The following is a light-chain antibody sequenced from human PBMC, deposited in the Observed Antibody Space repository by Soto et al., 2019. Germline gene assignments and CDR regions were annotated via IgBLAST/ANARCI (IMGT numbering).Light chain of an antibody. CDR3: QKYDNAPLT. CDR2: AAY. J-gene: IGKJ4*01. CDR1: QDISTY. Sequence: DIQMTQAPSSLSASVGDRVTITCRARQDISTYLAWYQQKPGKVPKLLISAAYTLQAGVSPRFSGSGSGTDFTLTISSLQPEDVATYYCQKYDNAPLTFGGGTKVEIK. V-gene: IGKV1-27*01.